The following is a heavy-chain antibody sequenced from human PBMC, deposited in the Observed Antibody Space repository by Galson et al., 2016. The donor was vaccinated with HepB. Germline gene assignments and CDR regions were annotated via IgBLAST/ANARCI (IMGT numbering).Heavy chain of an antibody. CDR2: IHYSGST. CDR3: AKFAAGFFRVWFGP. Sequence: TLSLTCTVSGGSISNYYWTWIRRPPGKALEWIGYIHYSGSTNYNPPLKSRVTISVDTSKKQFSLKLTSGTGADTAVNYCAKFAAGFFRVWFGPWGQGTPVTVSS. CDR1: GGSISNYY. D-gene: IGHD3-3*01. J-gene: IGHJ5*02. V-gene: IGHV4-59*01.